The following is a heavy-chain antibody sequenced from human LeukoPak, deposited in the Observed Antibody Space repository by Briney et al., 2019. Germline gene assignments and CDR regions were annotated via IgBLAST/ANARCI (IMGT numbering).Heavy chain of an antibody. CDR1: GYSISSGYY. CDR2: IYHSGST. Sequence: SETLSLTCTVSGYSISSGYYWGWIRQPPGKGLEWIGSIYHSGSTYYNPSLKSRVTISVDTSENQFSLKLSSVTAADTAVYYCARDWGDGTGTTDWFDPWGQGTLVTVSS. D-gene: IGHD1-7*01. CDR3: ARDWGDGTGTTDWFDP. V-gene: IGHV4-38-2*02. J-gene: IGHJ5*02.